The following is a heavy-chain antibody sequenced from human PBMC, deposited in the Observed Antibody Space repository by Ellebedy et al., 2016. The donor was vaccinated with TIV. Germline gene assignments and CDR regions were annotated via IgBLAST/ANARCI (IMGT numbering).Heavy chain of an antibody. CDR2: INPNSGGT. D-gene: IGHD3-22*01. J-gene: IGHJ4*02. CDR3: ARDGTYYYDSSGYWGDY. CDR1: GYTFTGYY. V-gene: IGHV1-2*02. Sequence: ASVKVSXXASGYTFTGYYMHWVRQAPGQGLEWMGWINPNSGGTNYAQKFQGRVTMTRDTSISTAYMELSRLRSDDTAVYYCARDGTYYYDSSGYWGDYWGQGTLVTVSS.